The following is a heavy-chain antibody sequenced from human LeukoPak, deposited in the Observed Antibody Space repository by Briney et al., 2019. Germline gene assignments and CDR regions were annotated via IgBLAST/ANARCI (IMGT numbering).Heavy chain of an antibody. CDR1: GYNFDKFG. V-gene: IGHV1-18*01. Sequence: VASVKVSCKAYGYNFDKFGIAWVRQAPGQGLEWMGWINTHNGNTKYAQQYQGRVTMTTDTSTSTVYMELRSLRSDDTAVYFCARDTPQHLKRYDYWGQGTQVTVSS. J-gene: IGHJ4*02. CDR3: ARDTPQHLKRYDY. CDR2: INTHNGNT. D-gene: IGHD6-13*01.